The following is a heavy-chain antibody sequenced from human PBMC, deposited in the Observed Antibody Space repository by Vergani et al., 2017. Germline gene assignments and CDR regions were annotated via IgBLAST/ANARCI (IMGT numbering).Heavy chain of an antibody. CDR1: GGTFSSNS. J-gene: IGHJ4*02. CDR2: IIPIFGTT. D-gene: IGHD3-10*01. CDR3: AKDAGVMVRGVIIEYFDY. V-gene: IGHV1-69*13. Sequence: QGQLAQSGAEVKKPGSSVKVSCKASGGTFSSNSISWVRQAPGQGLEWMGRIIPIFGTTSYAQKFQGRVTILADESTSTAYMELSSLRSEDTAVYYCAKDAGVMVRGVIIEYFDYWGQGTLVTVSS.